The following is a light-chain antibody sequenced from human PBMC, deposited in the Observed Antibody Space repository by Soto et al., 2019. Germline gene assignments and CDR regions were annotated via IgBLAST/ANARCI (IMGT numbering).Light chain of an antibody. J-gene: IGKJ2*01. V-gene: IGKV1-5*01. CDR1: QSISSW. Sequence: IKMNQSPSTLSASVGDRVTIACRASQSISSWLAWYQQKPGKVPNLLIYDASNLESGVPSRFSGSGSGTEFTLTISSLQPDDFATYYCQQYNSYTTFGQGTNVDI. CDR2: DAS. CDR3: QQYNSYTT.